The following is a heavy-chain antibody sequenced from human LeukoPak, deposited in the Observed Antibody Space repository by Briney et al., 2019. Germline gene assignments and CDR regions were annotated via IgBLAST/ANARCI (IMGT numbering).Heavy chain of an antibody. D-gene: IGHD3-10*01. CDR2: IYPADSDT. V-gene: IGHV5-51*01. CDR1: GDDLVTYW. Sequence: GESLKISCKGSGDDLVTYWIAWVRQMPGKGLEWMGIIYPADSDTRYSPSFQGQVTISADKSTNTAYLQWSTLKASDTAMYYYARPSPHSFGSCVYWGQGTLVTVSS. CDR3: ARPSPHSFGSCVY. J-gene: IGHJ4*02.